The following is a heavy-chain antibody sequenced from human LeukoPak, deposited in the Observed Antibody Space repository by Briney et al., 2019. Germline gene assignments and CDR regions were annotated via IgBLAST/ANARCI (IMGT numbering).Heavy chain of an antibody. J-gene: IGHJ5*02. CDR1: GFTFSSYS. D-gene: IGHD1-26*01. Sequence: GGSLRLSCAASGFTFSSYSMNWVRQAPGKGLEWVSSISSSSSYIYYADSVKGRFTISGDNAKNSLYLQMNSLRAEDTAVYYCATRSLVIVGATTWGQGTLVTVSS. V-gene: IGHV3-21*01. CDR2: ISSSSSYI. CDR3: ATRSLVIVGATT.